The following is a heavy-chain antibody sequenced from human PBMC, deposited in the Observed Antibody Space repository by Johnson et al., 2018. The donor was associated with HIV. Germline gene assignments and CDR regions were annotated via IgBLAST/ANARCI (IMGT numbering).Heavy chain of an antibody. CDR2: ISASGSST. V-gene: IGHV3-23*01. CDR1: GFTFNTYA. D-gene: IGHD6-13*01. CDR3: ARVIQAAGTVDDAFDI. Sequence: VQLMESGGGLAQPWGSLRLSCAASGFTFNTYAMTWVRQAPGQGLEWVSGISASGSSTYYADSVKGRVTISRDNSKNTLYLQINSLRAEDTAVYYCARVIQAAGTVDDAFDIWGQGTMVTVSS. J-gene: IGHJ3*02.